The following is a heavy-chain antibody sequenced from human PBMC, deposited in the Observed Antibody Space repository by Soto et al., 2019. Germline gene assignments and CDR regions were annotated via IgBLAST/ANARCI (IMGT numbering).Heavy chain of an antibody. V-gene: IGHV4-59*08. CDR2: IYYSGST. CDR3: TRYTTSTGDFDY. Sequence: SETLSLTCTVSGGSISSYYWSWIRQPPGKGLEWIGNIYYSGSTNYNPSLKSRVTISVDTSKNQFSLKLSSVTAADTAVYYCTRYTTSTGDFDYWGQGTLVTVSS. CDR1: GGSISSYY. J-gene: IGHJ4*02. D-gene: IGHD6-6*01.